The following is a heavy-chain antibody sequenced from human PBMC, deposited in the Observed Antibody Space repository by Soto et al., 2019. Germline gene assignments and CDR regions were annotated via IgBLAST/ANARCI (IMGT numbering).Heavy chain of an antibody. CDR2: ISSSSSYT. J-gene: IGHJ4*02. CDR3: ARPSYSSGYPLDY. CDR1: GFTFSDYC. D-gene: IGHD3-22*01. V-gene: IGHV3-11*06. Sequence: GGSLRLSCAASGFTFSDYCMSWIRQAPGKGLEWVSYISSSSSYTNYADSVKGRFTISRDNAKNSLYLQMNSPRAEDTAVYYCARPSYSSGYPLDYWGQGTLVTVS.